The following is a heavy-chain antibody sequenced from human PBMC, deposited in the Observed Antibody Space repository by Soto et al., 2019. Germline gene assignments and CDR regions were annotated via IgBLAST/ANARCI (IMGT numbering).Heavy chain of an antibody. V-gene: IGHV3-7*01. CDR3: AREFSSSGPAGYCSGGSCCSDY. D-gene: IGHD2-15*01. J-gene: IGHJ4*02. CDR1: GFTFSSYW. Sequence: GGSLRLSCAASGFTFSSYWMSWVRQAPGTGLEWVANIKQDGSEKYYVDSVKGRFTISRDNAKNSLYLQMNSLRAEDTAVYYCAREFSSSGPAGYCSGGSCCSDYWGQGTLVTVSS. CDR2: IKQDGSEK.